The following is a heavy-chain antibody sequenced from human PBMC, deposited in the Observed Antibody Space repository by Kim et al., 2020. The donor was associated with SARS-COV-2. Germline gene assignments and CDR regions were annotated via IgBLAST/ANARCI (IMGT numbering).Heavy chain of an antibody. J-gene: IGHJ4*02. Sequence: YNPSLKSRVTISVDTAKNQYSLKLSSVTAADTAVYYCAREGRLRTYYFDYWGQGTLVTVSS. CDR3: AREGRLRTYYFDY. D-gene: IGHD2-21*01. V-gene: IGHV4-59*01.